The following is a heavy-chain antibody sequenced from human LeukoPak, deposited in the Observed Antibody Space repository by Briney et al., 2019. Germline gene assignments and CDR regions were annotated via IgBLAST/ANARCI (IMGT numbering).Heavy chain of an antibody. D-gene: IGHD6-13*01. CDR2: MNPNSGNT. J-gene: IGHJ6*03. V-gene: IGHV1-8*01. Sequence: GASVKVSCKASGYTFTSYDINWVRQATGQGLEWMGWMNPNSGNTGYAQKFQGRVTMTRNTSISTAYMELSSLRSEDTAVYYCARALAAAGDGDYYYYMDVWGKGTTVTVSS. CDR3: ARALAAAGDGDYYYYMDV. CDR1: GYTFTSYD.